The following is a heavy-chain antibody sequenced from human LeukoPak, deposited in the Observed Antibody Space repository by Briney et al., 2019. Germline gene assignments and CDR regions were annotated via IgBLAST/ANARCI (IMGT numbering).Heavy chain of an antibody. J-gene: IGHJ3*02. CDR2: IYYSGST. D-gene: IGHD5-18*01. Sequence: PSETLSLTCTVSGGSISSSSYYWGWIRQPPGKGLEWIGSIYYSGSTNYNPSLKSRVTISVDTSKNQFSLKLSSVTAADTAVYYCARELPSGLGAFDIWGQGTMVTVSS. V-gene: IGHV4-39*07. CDR1: GGSISSSSYY. CDR3: ARELPSGLGAFDI.